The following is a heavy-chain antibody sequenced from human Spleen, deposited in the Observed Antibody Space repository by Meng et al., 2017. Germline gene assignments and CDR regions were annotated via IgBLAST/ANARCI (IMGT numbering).Heavy chain of an antibody. D-gene: IGHD3-22*01. Sequence: QVPLEQGGVGLLKSSETLSLACGVYDGSLFGYYWSWIRQPPGKGLEWIGEINYSGTTNYNPSLKSRVTISVDTSNDQFSLQMASVTAADTAVYYCARVDFRGKDHDSIGLGHWGQGTLVTVSS. CDR2: INYSGTT. CDR3: ARVDFRGKDHDSIGLGH. CDR1: DGSLFGYY. V-gene: IGHV4-34*01. J-gene: IGHJ4*02.